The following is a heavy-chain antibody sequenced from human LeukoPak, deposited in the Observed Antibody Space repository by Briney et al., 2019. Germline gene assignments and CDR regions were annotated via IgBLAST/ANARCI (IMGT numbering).Heavy chain of an antibody. V-gene: IGHV3-23*01. CDR2: ISGSGGST. CDR1: GFTFSSYA. Sequence: PGGSLRLSCAASGFTFSSYAMSWVRQAPGKGLEWVSAISGSGGSTYYADSVKGRFTISRDNSKNTLYLQMNSLRADDTAVYYCAKNQSPYTNVEAFDYWGQGTLVTVSS. CDR3: AKNQSPYTNVEAFDY. D-gene: IGHD5-24*01. J-gene: IGHJ4*02.